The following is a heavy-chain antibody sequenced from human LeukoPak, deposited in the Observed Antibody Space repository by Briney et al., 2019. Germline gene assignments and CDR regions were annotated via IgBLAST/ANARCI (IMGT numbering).Heavy chain of an antibody. V-gene: IGHV3-7*03. CDR2: INSDGSEG. Sequence: GGSLRLSCAASGFTFISYWMTWVRQAPGKGLEWVASINSDGSEGYYADVVKGRFTISRDNAKNSLYLQINSLRAEDTAVYYCARSSYSSSSSVWGQGTMVTVSS. CDR1: GFTFISYW. J-gene: IGHJ3*01. CDR3: ARSSYSSSSSV. D-gene: IGHD6-6*01.